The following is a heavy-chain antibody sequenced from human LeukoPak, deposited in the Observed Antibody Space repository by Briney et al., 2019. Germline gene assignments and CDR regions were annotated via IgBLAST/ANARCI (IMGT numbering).Heavy chain of an antibody. J-gene: IGHJ4*02. CDR2: ISGDGTNK. V-gene: IGHV3-30-3*01. CDR1: GFTFSSYA. D-gene: IGHD3-10*01. CDR3: ARDIFRGFGELFFDY. Sequence: GGSLRLSCAASGFTFSSYAMYWVRQAPGKGLEWVAVISGDGTNKYYADSVKGRFTISRDNSKNTLYLQMNSLRAEDTAVYYCARDIFRGFGELFFDYWGQGTLVTVSS.